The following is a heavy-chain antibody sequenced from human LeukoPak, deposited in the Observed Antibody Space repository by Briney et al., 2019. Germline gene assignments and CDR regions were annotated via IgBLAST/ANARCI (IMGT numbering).Heavy chain of an antibody. J-gene: IGHJ4*02. Sequence: SETLSLTCTVSGGSISIYYWSWIRQPPGKGLEWIGYIYNSGSTNYNPSLKSRVTISVDTSKNQYSLNLSSVTAADTAVYYCVRDRELNYWGQGTLVTVSS. CDR2: IYNSGST. D-gene: IGHD3-10*01. CDR3: VRDRELNY. V-gene: IGHV4-59*01. CDR1: GGSISIYY.